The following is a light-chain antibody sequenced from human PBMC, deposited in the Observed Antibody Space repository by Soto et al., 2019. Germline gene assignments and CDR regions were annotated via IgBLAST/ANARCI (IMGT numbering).Light chain of an antibody. V-gene: IGLV2-14*03. CDR1: SSDVGGYNY. CDR3: SSYTSTSTVV. J-gene: IGLJ2*01. Sequence: HSVLTQPASVSGSPGQSITISCTGTSSDVGGYNYVSWYQHHPGKAPKLMIYDVSNRPSGVSNRFSGSKSDNTASLTISGLQAEDEADYYCSSYTSTSTVVFGGGTKLTVL. CDR2: DVS.